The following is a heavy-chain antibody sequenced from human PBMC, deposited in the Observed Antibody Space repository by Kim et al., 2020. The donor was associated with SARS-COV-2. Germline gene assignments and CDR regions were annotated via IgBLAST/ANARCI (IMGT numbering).Heavy chain of an antibody. V-gene: IGHV3-64D*06. J-gene: IGHJ4*02. CDR2: IIHSGSNT. CDR1: GFTFTTYA. CDR3: VKEMQWLVRGYFDY. Sequence: GGSLRLSCSASGFTFTTYAMHWVRQAPGKGLEYVSGIIHSGSNTYYADSVKGRFIISRDNSKNTLYLQMSSLRAEDTAVYYCVKEMQWLVRGYFDYWGQGTLVTVSS. D-gene: IGHD6-19*01.